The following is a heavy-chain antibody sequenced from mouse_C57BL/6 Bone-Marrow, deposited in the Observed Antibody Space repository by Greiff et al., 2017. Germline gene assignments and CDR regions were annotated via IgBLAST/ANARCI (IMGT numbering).Heavy chain of an antibody. D-gene: IGHD3-2*02. Sequence: QVQLQQSGAELAKPGASVKLSCKASGYTFTSYWMHWVKQRPGQGLEWIGYINPSSGYTTYNQKFKDKATLTADKSSSTAYMQLSSLTYEDSAVYYCARSPRQLRLSGGYFDYWGQGTTLTVSS. V-gene: IGHV1-7*01. CDR2: INPSSGYT. J-gene: IGHJ2*01. CDR3: ARSPRQLRLSGGYFDY. CDR1: GYTFTSYW.